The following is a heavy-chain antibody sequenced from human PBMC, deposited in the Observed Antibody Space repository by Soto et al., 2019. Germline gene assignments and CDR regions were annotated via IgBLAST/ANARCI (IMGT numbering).Heavy chain of an antibody. D-gene: IGHD6-13*01. J-gene: IGHJ6*02. CDR3: AKGASIAQQLEYYYYYYGMDV. V-gene: IGHV3-23*01. Sequence: GGSLRLSCAASGFTFSSYAMSWVRQAPGKGLEWVSAISGSGGSTYCADSVKGRFTISRDNSKNTLYLQMNSLRAEDTAVYYCAKGASIAQQLEYYYYYYGMDVWGQGTTVTVSS. CDR2: ISGSGGST. CDR1: GFTFSSYA.